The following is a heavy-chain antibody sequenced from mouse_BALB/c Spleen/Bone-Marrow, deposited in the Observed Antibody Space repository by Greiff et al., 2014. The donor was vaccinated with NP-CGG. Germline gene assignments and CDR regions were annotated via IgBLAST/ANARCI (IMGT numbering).Heavy chain of an antibody. CDR2: IYPGDGDT. CDR1: GYAFSFYW. D-gene: IGHD1-1*01. V-gene: IGHV1-80*01. J-gene: IGHJ2*02. Sequence: SGAELVRPGSSVKISCKTSGYAFSFYWMNWVKQRPGQGLEWIGQIYPGDGDTNYNGKFKGKATLTADTSSGTAYMQLSSLTSEDSAVYFCARAGLSTDYWGQGTSLTVSS. CDR3: ARAGLSTDY.